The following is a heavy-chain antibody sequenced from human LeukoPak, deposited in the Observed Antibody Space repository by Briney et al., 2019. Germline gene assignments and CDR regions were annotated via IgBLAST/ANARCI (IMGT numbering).Heavy chain of an antibody. CDR2: ITGNSGLI. CDR1: GFTFGIYA. D-gene: IGHD2-15*01. J-gene: IGHJ4*02. Sequence: PVGSLRLSCTGSGFTFGIYAMNWVRQAPGKGLEWVSVITGNSGLIDYADSVKGRFTISRDNDRNMLYLQMTTLRAEDTAIYFCAKDRTPDGFYSIDYWGQGVLVTVSS. V-gene: IGHV3-23*01. CDR3: AKDRTPDGFYSIDY.